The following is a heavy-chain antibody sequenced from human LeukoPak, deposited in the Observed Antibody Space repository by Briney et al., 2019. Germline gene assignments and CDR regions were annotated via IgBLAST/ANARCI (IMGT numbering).Heavy chain of an antibody. V-gene: IGHV5-51*01. Sequence: LGESLKISCQGSGYSFTSYWIGWVRQMPGKGLEWMGVIYPGDSDTRYSPSFQGQVTISADKSISTAYLQWSSLKASDTAMYYCARHGSGINTAMFFWGQRTLVTVSS. CDR3: ARHGSGINTAMFF. CDR1: GYSFTSYW. J-gene: IGHJ4*02. CDR2: IYPGDSDT. D-gene: IGHD5-18*01.